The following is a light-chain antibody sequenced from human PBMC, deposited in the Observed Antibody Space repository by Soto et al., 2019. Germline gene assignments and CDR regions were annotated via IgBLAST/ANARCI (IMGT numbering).Light chain of an antibody. CDR1: QSISSW. CDR2: DAS. J-gene: IGKJ1*01. Sequence: DIQMTQSPATLSASVGDRVTITCRASQSISSWLAWYQQKPGKAPKLLIYDASSLESGVPSRFSGSGSGTEFTLTIRSLQPDDVATYYCQQYNSYSTFGQGTKVEIK. CDR3: QQYNSYST. V-gene: IGKV1-5*01.